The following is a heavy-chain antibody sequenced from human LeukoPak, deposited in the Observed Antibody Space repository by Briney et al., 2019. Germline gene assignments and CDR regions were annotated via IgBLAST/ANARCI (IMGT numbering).Heavy chain of an antibody. J-gene: IGHJ4*02. D-gene: IGHD1-26*01. CDR3: ARDKGAVGY. CDR1: GLTFSRYW. Sequence: PGGSLRLSCAASGLTFSRYWMSRVRRAPGKGLEWVANINEDGSETYYVDSVKGRFTISRDNAKNSLYLQMNSLRAEDTAVYYCARDKGAVGYWGQGTLVTVSS. V-gene: IGHV3-7*01. CDR2: INEDGSET.